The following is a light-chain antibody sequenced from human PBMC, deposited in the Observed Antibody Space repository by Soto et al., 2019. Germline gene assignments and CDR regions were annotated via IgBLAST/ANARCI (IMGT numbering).Light chain of an antibody. CDR2: DAS. J-gene: IGKJ1*01. CDR1: QSLNSY. Sequence: EIVMTQSPATLSLSPGERATLSCRASQSLNSYLAWYQQKPGQAPRLLIYDASTRATGVPARFSGSGSGTDFTLTISSLEPEDFAVYYCQQRSNWPLTFGPGTKVEIK. V-gene: IGKV3-11*01. CDR3: QQRSNWPLT.